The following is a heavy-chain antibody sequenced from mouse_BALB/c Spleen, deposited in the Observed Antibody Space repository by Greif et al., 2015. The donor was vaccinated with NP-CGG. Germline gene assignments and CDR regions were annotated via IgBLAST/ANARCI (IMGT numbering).Heavy chain of an antibody. Sequence: EVKLMESGGGLVQPGGSRKLSCAASGFTFSSFGMHWVRQAPEKGLEWVAYISSGSSTIYYADTVKGRFTISRDNPKNTLFLQMTSLRSEDTAMYYCARVVAYYYAMDYWGQGTSVTVSS. J-gene: IGHJ4*01. CDR2: ISSGSSTI. CDR3: ARVVAYYYAMDY. CDR1: GFTFSSFG. V-gene: IGHV5-17*02. D-gene: IGHD1-1*01.